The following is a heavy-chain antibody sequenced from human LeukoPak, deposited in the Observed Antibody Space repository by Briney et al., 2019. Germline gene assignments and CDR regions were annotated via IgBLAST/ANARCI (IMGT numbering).Heavy chain of an antibody. CDR3: AKDTDGSVSYYMDV. V-gene: IGHV3-9*01. J-gene: IGHJ6*03. Sequence: PGGSLRLSCAASGFTFDDYAMHWVRQAPGKGLEWVSGISWNSGSIGYADSVKGRFTISRDNAKNSLYLQMNSLRAEDTALYYCAKDTDGSVSYYMDVWGKGTTVTISS. CDR2: ISWNSGSI. D-gene: IGHD3-10*01. CDR1: GFTFDDYA.